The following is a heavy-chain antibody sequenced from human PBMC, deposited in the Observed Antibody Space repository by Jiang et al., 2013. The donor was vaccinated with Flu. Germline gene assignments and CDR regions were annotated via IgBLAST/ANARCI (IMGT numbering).Heavy chain of an antibody. CDR2: IYPSGSI. Sequence: GSGLVKPSETLSLTCNVSGDSMNNYFWSWVRQPAGKGLEYIGRIYPSGSINYNPSLKSRVTMSVDTSKKQFSLRLNSVTAADTAVYYCARGGDGHDPTYAFDIVGPGDKWSPSLQ. CDR3: ARGGDGHDPTYAFDI. CDR1: GDSMNNYF. D-gene: IGHD2-21*01. J-gene: IGHJ3*02. V-gene: IGHV4-4*07.